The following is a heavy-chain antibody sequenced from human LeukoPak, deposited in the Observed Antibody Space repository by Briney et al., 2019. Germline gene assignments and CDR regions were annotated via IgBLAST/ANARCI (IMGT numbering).Heavy chain of an antibody. J-gene: IGHJ5*02. V-gene: IGHV4-34*01. CDR1: GGSFSGYY. D-gene: IGHD4-17*01. Sequence: SETLSLTCAVYGGSFSGYYWSWIRQPPGRGLEWIGEINHSGSTNYNPSLKSRVTISVDTSKNQFSLKLSSVTAADTAVYYCARGAVAYDYGGKRARWFDPWGQGTLVTVSS. CDR3: ARGAVAYDYGGKRARWFDP. CDR2: INHSGST.